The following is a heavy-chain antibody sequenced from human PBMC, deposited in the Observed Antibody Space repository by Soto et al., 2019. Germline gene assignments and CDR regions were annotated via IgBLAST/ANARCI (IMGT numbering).Heavy chain of an antibody. D-gene: IGHD1-7*01. CDR3: ARGGLWWNYPPGSANWFDP. Sequence: QVQLQQWGAGLLKPSETLSLTCAVYGGPFGGYYWSWIRQPPGKGLGWIGEINHSGSTNYNPSLKSRVTISVDTSKNQFSLKLSSVTAADTAVYYCARGGLWWNYPPGSANWFDPWGQGTLVTVSS. V-gene: IGHV4-34*01. CDR2: INHSGST. CDR1: GGPFGGYY. J-gene: IGHJ5*02.